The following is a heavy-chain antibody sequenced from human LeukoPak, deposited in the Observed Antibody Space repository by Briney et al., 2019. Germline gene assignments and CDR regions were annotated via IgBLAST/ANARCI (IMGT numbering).Heavy chain of an antibody. CDR3: ARDYTGYFP. V-gene: IGHV3-7*03. D-gene: IGHD3-9*01. J-gene: IGHJ5*02. Sequence: GGSLRLSCAASGFMFSNYWMSWVRQAPGKGLEWVANIKTDGSEKYYVDSVKGRFTISRDNAKNSLYLQMNSLRAEDTAVYYCARDYTGYFPWGQGTLVIVSS. CDR2: IKTDGSEK. CDR1: GFMFSNYW.